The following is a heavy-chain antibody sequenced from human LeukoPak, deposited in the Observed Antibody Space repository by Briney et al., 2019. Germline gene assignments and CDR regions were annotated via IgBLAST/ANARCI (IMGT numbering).Heavy chain of an antibody. CDR2: ISGGGGST. CDR1: GFTFSSYA. J-gene: IGHJ3*02. V-gene: IGHV3-23*01. D-gene: IGHD5-12*01. Sequence: GVSLRLSCAASGFTFSSYAMTWVRQGPGKGLEWVSDISGGGGSTYYADSVKGRFTISRDNSKNTLYLQMHSLRAEDTAVYHCAIYGGSGTNAFDMWGQGTMVTVSS. CDR3: AIYGGSGTNAFDM.